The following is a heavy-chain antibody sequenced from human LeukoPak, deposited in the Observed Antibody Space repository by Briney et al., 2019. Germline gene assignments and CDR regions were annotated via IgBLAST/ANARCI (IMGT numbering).Heavy chain of an antibody. J-gene: IGHJ3*02. V-gene: IGHV3-49*04. CDR1: GFTFGDYA. CDR3: TAWSADLNAFDI. CDR2: IRSKAYGETT. Sequence: PGGSLRLSCTASGFTFGDYAMSWVRQAPGRGLEWVGFIRSKAYGETTDYAASVQGRFTISRDDSKSIAYLQMDSLKTEDTAVYLFTAWSADLNAFDIWGQGTLVTVSS. D-gene: IGHD3/OR15-3a*01.